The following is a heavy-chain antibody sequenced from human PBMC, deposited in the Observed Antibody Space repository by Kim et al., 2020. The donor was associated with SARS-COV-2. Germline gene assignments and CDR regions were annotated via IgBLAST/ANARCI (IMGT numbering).Heavy chain of an antibody. J-gene: IGHJ4*02. D-gene: IGHD3-10*01. Sequence: ASVKVSCKASGYTFTSYYVHWVRQAPGQGLEWMGIINPSNDATTYAQKLQGRVTLTRDTSTSTVYMELSSLISDDTALYYCSRNRIPMVRGAPDYWGQGTLVTVSS. CDR2: INPSNDAT. CDR3: SRNRIPMVRGAPDY. V-gene: IGHV1-46*01. CDR1: GYTFTSYY.